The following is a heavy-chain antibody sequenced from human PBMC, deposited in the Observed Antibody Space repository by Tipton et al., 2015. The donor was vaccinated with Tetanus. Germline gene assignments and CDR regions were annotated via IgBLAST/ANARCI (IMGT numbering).Heavy chain of an antibody. CDR2: IYPGDSDT. V-gene: IGHV5-51*01. CDR3: ASRLGYCSGGSCWGADAFDI. D-gene: IGHD2-15*01. CDR1: GYSFTSYW. J-gene: IGHJ3*02. Sequence: VQLVQSGAEVKKPGESLKISCKGSGYSFTSYWIGWVRQMPGKGLEWMGIIYPGDSDTRYSPSFQGQVTISADKSISTAYLQWSSLKASDTAMYYCASRLGYCSGGSCWGADAFDIWGQGTMVTVSS.